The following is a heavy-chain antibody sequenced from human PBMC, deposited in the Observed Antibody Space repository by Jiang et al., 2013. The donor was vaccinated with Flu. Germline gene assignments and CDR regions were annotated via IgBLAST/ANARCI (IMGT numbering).Heavy chain of an antibody. J-gene: IGHJ3*02. CDR2: IYPGDSDT. Sequence: GAEVKKPGESLKISCKGSGYSFTSYWIGWVRQMPGKGLEWMGIIYPGDSDTRYSPSFQGQVTISADKSISTAYLQWSSLKASDTAMYYCASPSGYSSGYYSPHDAFDIWGQGTMVTVSS. CDR3: ASPSGYSSGYYSPHDAFDI. V-gene: IGHV5-51*01. CDR1: GYSFTSYW. D-gene: IGHD3-22*01.